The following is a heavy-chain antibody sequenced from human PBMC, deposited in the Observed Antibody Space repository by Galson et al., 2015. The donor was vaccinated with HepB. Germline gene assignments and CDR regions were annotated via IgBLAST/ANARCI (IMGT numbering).Heavy chain of an antibody. Sequence: SLRLSCAASGFTVSSNYMSWVRQAPGKGLEWVSVIYSGGSTYYADSVKGRFTISRDNSKNTLYLQMNSLGAEDTAVYYCARDRKSGPAGYYYYYMDVWGKGTTVTVSS. CDR3: ARDRKSGPAGYYYYYMDV. CDR1: GFTVSSNY. V-gene: IGHV3-53*01. J-gene: IGHJ6*03. CDR2: IYSGGST.